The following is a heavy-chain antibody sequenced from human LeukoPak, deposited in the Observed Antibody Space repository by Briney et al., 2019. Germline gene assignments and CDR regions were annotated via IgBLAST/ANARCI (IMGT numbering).Heavy chain of an antibody. D-gene: IGHD6-13*01. V-gene: IGHV4-34*01. J-gene: IGHJ5*02. Sequence: SETLSLTCAVYGGSFSGYYWSWIRQPPGKGLEWIGEINHSGSTNYNPSLKSRVTISVDTSKNQFSLKLSSVTAADTAVYYCARGRFGHSSSRYRAGGFDPWGQGTLVTVSS. CDR1: GGSFSGYY. CDR2: INHSGST. CDR3: ARGRFGHSSSRYRAGGFDP.